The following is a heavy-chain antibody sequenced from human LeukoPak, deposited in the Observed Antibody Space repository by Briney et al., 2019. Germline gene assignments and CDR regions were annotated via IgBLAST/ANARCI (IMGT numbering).Heavy chain of an antibody. D-gene: IGHD5-18*01. CDR1: GGSISSYY. CDR2: IYTSGST. CDR3: ARLDTAMALRGFDY. V-gene: IGHV4-4*09. J-gene: IGHJ4*02. Sequence: SETLSLTCTVSGGSISSYYWSWIRQPPGKGLEWIGYIYTSGSTNYNPSLKSRVTISVDTSKNQFSLKLNSVTAADTAVYYCARLDTAMALRGFDYWGQGTLVTVSS.